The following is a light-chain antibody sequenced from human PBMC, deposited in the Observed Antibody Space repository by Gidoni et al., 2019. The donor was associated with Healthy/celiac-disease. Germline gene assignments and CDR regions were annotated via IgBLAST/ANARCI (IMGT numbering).Light chain of an antibody. CDR2: YAS. CDR3: QQRSNWFT. Sequence: EIVLTQSPATLSLSPGERATLSCRASQSVSSNLAWYHQKPGQAPRLLIYYASNRATGIPARFSGSGSGTDFTLTISSLEPEDFAVYYCQQRSNWFTFGGGTKVKIK. V-gene: IGKV3-11*01. CDR1: QSVSSN. J-gene: IGKJ4*01.